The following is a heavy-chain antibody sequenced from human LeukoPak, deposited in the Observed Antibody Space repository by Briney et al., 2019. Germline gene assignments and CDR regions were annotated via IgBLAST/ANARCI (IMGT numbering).Heavy chain of an antibody. CDR2: INHSGTT. CDR3: ARDFCYYDSSGGYSY. CDR1: GGSFSGYY. J-gene: IGHJ4*02. D-gene: IGHD3-22*01. V-gene: IGHV4-34*01. Sequence: SETLSLTCAVYGGSFSGYYWSWIRQPPGKGLEWIGEINHSGTTHYNPSLKSRVTISVDTSKNQFSLRLSSVTAADSAVYYCARDFCYYDSSGGYSYWGRGTLVTVSS.